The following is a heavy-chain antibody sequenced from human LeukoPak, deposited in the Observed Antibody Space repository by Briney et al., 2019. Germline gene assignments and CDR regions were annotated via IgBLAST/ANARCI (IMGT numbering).Heavy chain of an antibody. D-gene: IGHD3-22*01. J-gene: IGHJ6*02. CDR2: IYPGDSDT. V-gene: IGHV5-51*01. CDR3: VRSGGYYDSSGYSYYYYGMDV. Sequence: PGESLKISCKGSGYSFTSYWIGWVRQMPGKGLEWMGIIYPGDSDTRYSPSFQGQVTISADKSISTAYLQWSSLKASDTAMYYCVRSGGYYDSSGYSYYYYGMDVWGQGTTVTVSS. CDR1: GYSFTSYW.